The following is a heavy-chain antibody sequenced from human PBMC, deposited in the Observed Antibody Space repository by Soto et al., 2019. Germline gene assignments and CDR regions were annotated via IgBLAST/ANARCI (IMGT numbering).Heavy chain of an antibody. V-gene: IGHV6-1*01. CDR2: TYFRSKWYN. Sequence: LSLTCAISGDSVSSNTGSWNWIRQSPSRGLEWLGRTYFRSKWYNDYAVSVKSRIIINPDTSNNQFSLQLNSVTPEDTAVYFCAKGDNLGPKTGYAFDPWGQGIMVTVSS. CDR3: AKGDNLGPKTGYAFDP. J-gene: IGHJ5*02. CDR1: GDSVSSNTGS. D-gene: IGHD5-12*01.